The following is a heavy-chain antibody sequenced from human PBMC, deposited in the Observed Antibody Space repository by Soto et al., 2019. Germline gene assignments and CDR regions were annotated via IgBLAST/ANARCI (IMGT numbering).Heavy chain of an antibody. CDR2: IRSKTAGGTT. V-gene: IGHV3-15*07. Sequence: SLRLSCAASGFTFNNAWMNWVRQTPVKGLEWVGRIRSKTAGGTTEYAASVKGRFTISRDDSKSIAYLQMNSLKTEDTAVYYCTTSDDFWSGPYDYWGQGTLVTVSS. CDR3: TTSDDFWSGPYDY. CDR1: GFTFNNAW. D-gene: IGHD3-3*01. J-gene: IGHJ4*02.